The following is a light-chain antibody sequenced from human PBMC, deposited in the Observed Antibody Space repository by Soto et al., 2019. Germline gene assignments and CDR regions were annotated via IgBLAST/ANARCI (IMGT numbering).Light chain of an antibody. V-gene: IGKV3-20*01. Sequence: EIVLTQSPGTLSLSPGEVATLSCRASQSVSSSYLAWYQQKPGQAPRLLIYGASSGATGSPDRFSGSGSGTDFTLTISRLEPEDFAVYYCQQYGSSPPSIFGPGTKVDIK. J-gene: IGKJ3*01. CDR3: QQYGSSPPSI. CDR1: QSVSSSY. CDR2: GAS.